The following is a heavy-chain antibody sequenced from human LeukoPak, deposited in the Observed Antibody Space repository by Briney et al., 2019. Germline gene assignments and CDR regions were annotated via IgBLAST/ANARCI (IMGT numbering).Heavy chain of an antibody. V-gene: IGHV3-23*01. J-gene: IGHJ3*02. Sequence: PGGSLRLSCAASGFTFSSYAMSWVRQAPGKGLEWVSAISGSGGSTYYADSVKGRFTISRDNAKNSLYLQMNSLRAEDTALYYCARVRFASPQAAFDIWGQGTMVTVSS. CDR1: GFTFSSYA. CDR3: ARVRFASPQAAFDI. D-gene: IGHD4-17*01. CDR2: ISGSGGST.